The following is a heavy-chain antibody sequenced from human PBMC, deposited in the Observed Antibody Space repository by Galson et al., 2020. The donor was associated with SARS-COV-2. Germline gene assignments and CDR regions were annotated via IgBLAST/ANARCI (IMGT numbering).Heavy chain of an antibody. D-gene: IGHD1-20*01. CDR1: GYSFTRYW. V-gene: IGHV5-10-1*01. CDR2: IDPSDSYT. J-gene: IGHJ6*03. Sequence: HGESLKISCKGSGYSFTRYWISWVRQMPGKGLEWMGRIDPSDSYTNYSPSFQGHVTISADKSISTAYLQWSSLKASDTAMYYCATGMSLRYYMDVWGKGTTVTVSS. CDR3: ATGMSLRYYMDV.